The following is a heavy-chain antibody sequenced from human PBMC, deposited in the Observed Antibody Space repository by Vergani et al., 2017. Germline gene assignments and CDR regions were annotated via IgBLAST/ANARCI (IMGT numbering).Heavy chain of an antibody. Sequence: QLQLQESGPGLVKPSETLSLTCTVSGGSISSSSYYWGWIRQPPGKGLEWIGYIYYSGSTNYNPSLKSRVTISVDTSKNQFSLKLSSVTAADTAVYYCARVAGSGTEFDYWGQGTLVTVSS. J-gene: IGHJ4*02. D-gene: IGHD3-10*01. CDR2: IYYSGST. V-gene: IGHV4-61*05. CDR3: ARVAGSGTEFDY. CDR1: GGSISSSSYY.